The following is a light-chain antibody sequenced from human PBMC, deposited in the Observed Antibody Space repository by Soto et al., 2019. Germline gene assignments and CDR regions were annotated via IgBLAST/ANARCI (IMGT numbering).Light chain of an antibody. CDR3: QQYDNLPPYT. Sequence: DIQMTQSPSSLSASVGDRVTITCQASQDIDNYLNGYQQKPGQAPKLLIYDASNLETGVPSRFSGRGSGTDFTFTISSLQPEDIATYYCQQYDNLPPYTFGQGTKLELK. CDR1: QDIDNY. CDR2: DAS. J-gene: IGKJ2*01. V-gene: IGKV1-33*01.